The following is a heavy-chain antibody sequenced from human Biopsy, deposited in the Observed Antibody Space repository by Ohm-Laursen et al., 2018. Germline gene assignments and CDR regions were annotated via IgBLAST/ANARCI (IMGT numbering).Heavy chain of an antibody. CDR1: GGSISSDY. D-gene: IGHD2/OR15-2a*01. J-gene: IGHJ6*02. CDR2: IYYSGST. V-gene: IGHV4-59*01. Sequence: SETLSLTCTVSGGSISSDYWSWIRQTPGKGLEWIGYIYYSGSTNYNPSLKSRVTISVDTSKNQFSLRLNSVTAADTAVYYCARATNSTGWPYYFYGMDVWGQGTTVTASS. CDR3: ARATNSTGWPYYFYGMDV.